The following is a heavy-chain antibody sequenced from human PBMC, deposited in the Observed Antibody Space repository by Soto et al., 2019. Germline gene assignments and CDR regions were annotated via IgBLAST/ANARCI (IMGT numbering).Heavy chain of an antibody. CDR1: GGSISSGGYY. CDR3: ARVFGCTNGVCPAVAGIVDY. CDR2: IYYSGST. J-gene: IGHJ4*02. D-gene: IGHD2-8*01. V-gene: IGHV4-31*03. Sequence: SETLSLTCTVSGGSISSGGYYWSWIRQHPGKGLEWIGYIYYSGSTYYNPSLKSRVTISVDTSKNQFSLKLSSVTAADTAVYYCARVFGCTNGVCPAVAGIVDYWGQGTLVTVSS.